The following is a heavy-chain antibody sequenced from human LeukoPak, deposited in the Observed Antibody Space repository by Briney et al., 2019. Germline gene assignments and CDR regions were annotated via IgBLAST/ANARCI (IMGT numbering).Heavy chain of an antibody. V-gene: IGHV4-30-4*01. CDR1: GGSISSGDYY. CDR3: ASHYYDSSEQFQH. J-gene: IGHJ1*01. Sequence: PSETLSLTCTVSGGSISSGDYYWSWIRQPPGKGLEWIGYIYYSGSTYYNPSLKSRVTISVDTSKNQFSLKLSSVTAADTAVYYCASHYYDSSEQFQHWGQGTLVTVSS. D-gene: IGHD3-22*01. CDR2: IYYSGST.